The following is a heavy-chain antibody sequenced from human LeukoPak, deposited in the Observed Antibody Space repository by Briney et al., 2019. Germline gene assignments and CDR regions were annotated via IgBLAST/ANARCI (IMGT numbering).Heavy chain of an antibody. CDR2: ISYDGSNK. V-gene: IGHV3-30-3*01. D-gene: IGHD3-10*01. J-gene: IGHJ3*02. CDR3: ATYYSIPGNAFDI. Sequence: GGSLKLSCAASGFTFSSYAMHWVRQAPGKGLEWVAVISYDGSNKYYADSVKGRFTISRDNSKNTLYLQMNSLRAEDTAVYYCATYYSIPGNAFDIWGQGTMVTVSS. CDR1: GFTFSSYA.